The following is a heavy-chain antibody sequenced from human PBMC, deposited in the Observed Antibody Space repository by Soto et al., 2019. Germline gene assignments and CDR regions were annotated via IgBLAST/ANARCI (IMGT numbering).Heavy chain of an antibody. CDR2: IYYSGST. Sequence: SETLSLTCTVSGGSISSYYWSWIRQPPGKGLEWIGYIYYSGSTNYNPSLKSRVTISVDTSKNQFSLKRNSVTAADTAVYYCERRYGGTLDYWGQGTLVTVS. CDR1: GGSISSYY. V-gene: IGHV4-59*08. CDR3: ERRYGGTLDY. J-gene: IGHJ4*02. D-gene: IGHD4-17*01.